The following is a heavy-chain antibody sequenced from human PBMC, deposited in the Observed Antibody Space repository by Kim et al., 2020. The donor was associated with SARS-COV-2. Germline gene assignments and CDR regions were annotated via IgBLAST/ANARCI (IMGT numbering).Heavy chain of an antibody. CDR2: IYYSGST. V-gene: IGHV4-39*01. J-gene: IGHJ4*02. CDR3: ARLYSSSWYKPSPSIDY. D-gene: IGHD6-13*01. Sequence: SETLSLTCTVSGGSISSSSYYWGWIRQPPGKGLEWIGSIYYSGSTYYNPSLKSRVTISVDTSKNQFSLKLSSVTAADTAVYYCARLYSSSWYKPSPSIDYWGQGTLVTGSS. CDR1: GGSISSSSYY.